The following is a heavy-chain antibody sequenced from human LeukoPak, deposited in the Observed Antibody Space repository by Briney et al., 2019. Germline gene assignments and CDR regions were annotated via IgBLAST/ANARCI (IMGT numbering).Heavy chain of an antibody. D-gene: IGHD3-10*01. CDR2: ISGSGDTT. CDR1: GFIFSNYA. CDR3: ARDQTYYYGSGRTEYHYYMDV. Sequence: PGGSLRLSCATSGFIFSNYAVNWVRQAPGKGLEWVSIISGSGDTTYYADSVKGRFTISRDNSKNTLYLQMNSLRAEDTAVYYCARDQTYYYGSGRTEYHYYMDVWGKGTTVTVSS. J-gene: IGHJ6*03. V-gene: IGHV3-23*01.